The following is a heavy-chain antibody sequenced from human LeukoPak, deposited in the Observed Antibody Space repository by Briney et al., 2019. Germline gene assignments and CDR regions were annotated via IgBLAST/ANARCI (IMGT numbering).Heavy chain of an antibody. J-gene: IGHJ4*02. CDR2: ISAYNGNT. D-gene: IGHD1-26*01. CDR3: ARGLHGTLYSGSYFDFDY. V-gene: IGHV1-18*01. CDR1: GYTFTSYG. Sequence: ASVKVSCKASGYTFTSYGISWVRQAPGQGLEWMGWISAYNGNTNYVQKLQGRVTMTTDTSTSTAYMELRSLRSDDTAVYYCARGLHGTLYSGSYFDFDYWGQGTLVTVSS.